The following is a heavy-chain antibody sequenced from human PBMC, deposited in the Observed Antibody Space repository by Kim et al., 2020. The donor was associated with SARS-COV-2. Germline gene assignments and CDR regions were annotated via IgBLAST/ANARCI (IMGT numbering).Heavy chain of an antibody. Sequence: ASVKVSCKASGYTFTNYGISWVRQAPGQGPEWMGWISTYNGNTYYTQKLQGRVTMTTDTSTRTAYMELRSLKSDDTAVYYCARALALAGYNSFDPWGQGTLVTVSS. CDR1: GYTFTNYG. J-gene: IGHJ5*02. V-gene: IGHV1-18*01. CDR3: ARALALAGYNSFDP. D-gene: IGHD6-19*01. CDR2: ISTYNGNT.